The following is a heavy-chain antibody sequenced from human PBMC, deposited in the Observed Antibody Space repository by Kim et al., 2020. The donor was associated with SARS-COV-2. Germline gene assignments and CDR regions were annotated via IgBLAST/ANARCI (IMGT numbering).Heavy chain of an antibody. V-gene: IGHV3-23*01. CDR3: AKGKGSAWYASDY. CDR2: LIGSGGST. J-gene: IGHJ4*02. D-gene: IGHD6-19*01. Sequence: GGSLRLSCAASGFTFSSYAMSWLRQAPGKGLEWVSSLIGSGGSTYYADSGKGRFTISRDNSKNTLYLQMNSLRAEDTAVYYCAKGKGSAWYASDYWGQGILVTVSS. CDR1: GFTFSSYA.